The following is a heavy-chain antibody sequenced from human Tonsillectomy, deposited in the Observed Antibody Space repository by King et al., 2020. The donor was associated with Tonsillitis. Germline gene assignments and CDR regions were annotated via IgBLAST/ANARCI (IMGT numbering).Heavy chain of an antibody. CDR1: GGSMNNNNYF. D-gene: IGHD3-10*01. J-gene: IGHJ3*02. Sequence: QLQESGPGLVKPSETLSLTCSVSGGSMNNNNYFWGWIRQPPGKGLEYIGYIYYNGKTNNSPALKSRVTLSLDMSKNQFSLKIISVTAADTAVYYCARLTIGSGTRNYAFDIWGQGTMVTVSS. CDR3: ARLTIGSGTRNYAFDI. V-gene: IGHV4-39*07. CDR2: IYYNGKT.